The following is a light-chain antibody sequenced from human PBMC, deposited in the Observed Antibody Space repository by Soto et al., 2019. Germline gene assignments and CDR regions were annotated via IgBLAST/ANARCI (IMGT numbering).Light chain of an antibody. V-gene: IGLV2-23*02. CDR3: CSYAGSSTYVV. CDR1: SSDVGNYNL. J-gene: IGLJ2*01. CDR2: EVS. Sequence: QSVLTQPASVSGSPGQSITISCTGTSSDVGNYNLVSWYQQHPGKAPKLMISEVSKRPSGVSNRFSGSKSGNTASLTISGLQAEDEGDYYCCSYAGSSTYVVFGGGTKVTVL.